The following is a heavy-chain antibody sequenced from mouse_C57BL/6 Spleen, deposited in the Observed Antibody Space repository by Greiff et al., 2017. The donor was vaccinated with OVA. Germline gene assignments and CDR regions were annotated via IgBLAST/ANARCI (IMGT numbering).Heavy chain of an antibody. Sequence: VQLVESGPELVKPGASVKISCKASGYSFTSYYIHWVKQRPGQGLEWIGWIYPGSGNTKYNEKFKGKATLTADTSSSTAYMQLSSLTSEDSAVYYVARGAAYGGSYNCAMDYWGQGTSVTVSS. J-gene: IGHJ4*01. CDR1: GYSFTSYY. V-gene: IGHV1-66*01. D-gene: IGHD1-1*01. CDR3: ARGAAYGGSYNCAMDY. CDR2: IYPGSGNT.